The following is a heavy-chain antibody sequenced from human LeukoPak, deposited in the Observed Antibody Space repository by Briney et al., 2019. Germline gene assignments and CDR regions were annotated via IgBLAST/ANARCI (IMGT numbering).Heavy chain of an antibody. Sequence: SATLSITFTVSDDTISGKYWCWILRPAGRVLNSLRRISSTGTTDYSPSLKGRDTMSLDTSKNQFSLSLTSVTAADTAVYYCARLDILVPRAVEWFDPWGQGTLVIVSS. J-gene: IGHJ5*02. CDR2: ISSTGTT. CDR3: ARLDILVPRAVEWFDP. D-gene: IGHD3-9*01. CDR1: DDTISGKY. V-gene: IGHV4-4*07.